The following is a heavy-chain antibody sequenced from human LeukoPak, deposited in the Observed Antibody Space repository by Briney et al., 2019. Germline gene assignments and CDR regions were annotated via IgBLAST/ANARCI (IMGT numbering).Heavy chain of an antibody. D-gene: IGHD3-22*01. CDR3: ARDPKDDTSGYYYFDY. CDR1: GYTFTSYY. J-gene: IGHJ4*02. Sequence: ASVKVSCKASGYTFTSYYMHWVRQAPGQGLEWMGVINPSGGSTSYAQKFQGRVTMTRDMSTSTVYMELSSLRSEDTAVYYCARDPKDDTSGYYYFDYWGQGTPVTVSS. CDR2: INPSGGST. V-gene: IGHV1-46*01.